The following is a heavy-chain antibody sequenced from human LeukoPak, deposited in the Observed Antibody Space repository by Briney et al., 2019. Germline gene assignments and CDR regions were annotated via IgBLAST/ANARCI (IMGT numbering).Heavy chain of an antibody. CDR1: GGSISRYY. CDR2: IYYSGST. V-gene: IGHV4-59*01. J-gene: IGHJ3*02. Sequence: SETLSLTCTVSGGSISRYYWSWIRQPPGKGLEWMGFIYYSGSTNYNPSLRSRVTISVDTSKNQFSLKLSSVTAADTAVYYCAREGNYYGSGTYYGDAFDIWGQGSMVIVSS. D-gene: IGHD3-10*01. CDR3: AREGNYYGSGTYYGDAFDI.